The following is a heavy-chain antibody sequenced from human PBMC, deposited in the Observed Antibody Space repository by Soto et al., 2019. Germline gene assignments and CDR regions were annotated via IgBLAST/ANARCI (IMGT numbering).Heavy chain of an antibody. CDR1: GFTFSTYG. J-gene: IGHJ6*02. CDR3: ASEYCSGGRCYYYGMDV. CDR2: IWYDGSNK. Sequence: QVQLVESGGGVVQPGRSLRLSRAASGFTFSTYGMHWVRQAPDKGLEWAAVIWYDGSNKYYADSVKGRFTISRDNSKNTLYLQMNSLRAEDTAVYYCASEYCSGGRCYYYGMDVWGQGTTVTVSS. D-gene: IGHD2-15*01. V-gene: IGHV3-33*01.